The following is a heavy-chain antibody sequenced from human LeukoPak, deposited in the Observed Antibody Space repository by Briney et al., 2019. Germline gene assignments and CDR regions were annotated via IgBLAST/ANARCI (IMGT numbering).Heavy chain of an antibody. V-gene: IGHV3-53*01. Sequence: PGGSLRLSCAASGFTVSSNYMSWVRQAPGKGLEWVSVIYSGGSTYYADSVKGRFTISRDNSKNTLYLQMNSLRAEDTAVYYCAREGATTVTPSDAFDIWGHGTTVTVSS. CDR3: AREGATTVTPSDAFDI. J-gene: IGHJ3*02. CDR1: GFTVSSNY. CDR2: IYSGGST. D-gene: IGHD4-17*01.